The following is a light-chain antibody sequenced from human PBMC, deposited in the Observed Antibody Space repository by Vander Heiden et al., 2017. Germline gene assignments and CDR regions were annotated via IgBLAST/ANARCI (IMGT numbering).Light chain of an antibody. CDR2: WAS. Sequence: DIVMTQSPDSLAASLGERATINCKSSQSVLYSSNNKNFLAWYQQKPGQPPKLLLYWASTRESGFPDRFSGSGSGTDFTLTISSLQAEDVAVYYCQQYYSTPRTFGQGTKVEIK. J-gene: IGKJ1*01. CDR3: QQYYSTPRT. CDR1: QSVLYSSNNKNF. V-gene: IGKV4-1*01.